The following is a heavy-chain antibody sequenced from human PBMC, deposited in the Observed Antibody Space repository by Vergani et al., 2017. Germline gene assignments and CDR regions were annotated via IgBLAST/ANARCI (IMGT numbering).Heavy chain of an antibody. CDR2: INWNGGST. J-gene: IGHJ4*02. D-gene: IGHD3-3*01. V-gene: IGHV3-20*04. CDR1: GFTFDDYG. Sequence: QLLESGGGLIQPGGSLRLSCAASGFTFDDYGMSWVRQAPGKGLEWVSGINWNGGSTGYADSVKGRFTISRDNAKNSLYLQMNSLRAEDTALYYCARERNAYYDFWSGYYTQYYFDYWGQGTLVTVSS. CDR3: ARERNAYYDFWSGYYTQYYFDY.